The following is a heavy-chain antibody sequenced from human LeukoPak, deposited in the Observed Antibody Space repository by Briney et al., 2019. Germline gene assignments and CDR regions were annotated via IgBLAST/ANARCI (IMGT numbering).Heavy chain of an antibody. CDR3: AKDPPRYCSSTSCPTH. V-gene: IGHV3-23*01. Sequence: GGSLRLSCAASGFTFSSYSMNWVRQAPGKGLEWVSAISGSGGSTYYADSVKGRFTISRDNSTNTLYLQMNSLRAEDTAVYYCAKDPPRYCSSTSCPTHWGQGTLVTVSS. CDR2: ISGSGGST. D-gene: IGHD2-2*01. J-gene: IGHJ4*02. CDR1: GFTFSSYS.